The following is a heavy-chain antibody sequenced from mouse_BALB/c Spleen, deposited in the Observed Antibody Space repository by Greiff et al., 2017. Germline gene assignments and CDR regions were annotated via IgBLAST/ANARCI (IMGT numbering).Heavy chain of an antibody. D-gene: IGHD2-1*01. J-gene: IGHJ2*01. Sequence: EVKLMESGGDLVKPGGSLKLSCAASGFTFSSYGMSWVLQTPDKRLEWVATISSGGSYTYYPDSVKGRFTISRDNAKNTLYLQMSSLKSEDTAMYYCARNYGNCFDYWGQGTTLTVSS. CDR2: ISSGGSYT. CDR1: GFTFSSYG. CDR3: ARNYGNCFDY. V-gene: IGHV5-6*01.